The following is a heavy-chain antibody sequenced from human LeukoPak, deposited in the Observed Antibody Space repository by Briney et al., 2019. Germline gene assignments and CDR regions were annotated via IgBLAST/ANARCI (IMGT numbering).Heavy chain of an antibody. J-gene: IGHJ4*02. V-gene: IGHV1-3*03. CDR2: INAGNGNT. D-gene: IGHD1-26*01. CDR3: ARVLSGSHSYALDY. Sequence: EASVKVSCKASGYTFTSYAMHWVRQAPGQRLEWMGWINAGNGNTKYSQEFQGRVTITRDTSASTAYMELSSLRSEDMAVYYCARVLSGSHSYALDYWGQGTLVTVSS. CDR1: GYTFTSYA.